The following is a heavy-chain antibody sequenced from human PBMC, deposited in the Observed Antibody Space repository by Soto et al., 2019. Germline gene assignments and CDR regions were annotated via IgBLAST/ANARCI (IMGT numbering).Heavy chain of an antibody. V-gene: IGHV4-34*01. CDR1: GGSFSGYY. D-gene: IGHD6-6*01. J-gene: IGHJ6*03. Sequence: SETLSLTCAVYGGSFSGYYWSWIRQPPGKGLEWIGEINHSGSTNYNPSLKSRVTISVDTSKNQFSLKLSSVTAADTAVYYCARSSQLYYYYMDVWGKGTTVTGPS. CDR3: ARSSQLYYYYMDV. CDR2: INHSGST.